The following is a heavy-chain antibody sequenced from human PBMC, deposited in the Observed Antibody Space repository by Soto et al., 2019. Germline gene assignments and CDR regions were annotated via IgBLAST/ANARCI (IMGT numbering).Heavy chain of an antibody. CDR1: GGSISSGGYS. CDR3: GTDLVQYCDGPGSSAPTGWFDP. CDR2: IYHSGST. J-gene: IGHJ5*02. V-gene: IGHV4-30-2*01. D-gene: IGHD3-10*01. Sequence: SETLSLTCAVSGGSISSGGYSWSWIRQPPGKGLEWIGYIYHSGSTYYNPSPKSRVTISVYRSMNQFSLRLNSVPAADTAVYYFGTDLVQYCDGPGSSAPTGWFDPWVPGTLLTVSS.